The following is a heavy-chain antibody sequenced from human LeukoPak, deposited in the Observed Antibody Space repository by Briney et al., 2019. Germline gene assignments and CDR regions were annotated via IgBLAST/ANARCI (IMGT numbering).Heavy chain of an antibody. Sequence: GASVKVSCKASGGTFSSYAISWVRQAPGQGLEWMGGIIPIFGTANYAQKFQGRVTITADESTSTAYMELSSLRSEDTAVYYCARGRDSRSGSHNWFDPWGQGTLVTVSS. D-gene: IGHD1-26*01. CDR1: GGTFSSYA. V-gene: IGHV1-69*13. CDR2: IIPIFGTA. CDR3: ARGRDSRSGSHNWFDP. J-gene: IGHJ5*02.